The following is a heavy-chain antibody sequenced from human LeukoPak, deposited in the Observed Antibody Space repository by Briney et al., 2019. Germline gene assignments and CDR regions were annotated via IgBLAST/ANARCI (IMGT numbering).Heavy chain of an antibody. Sequence: PSETLSLTCAAYGGSFSGYYWSWIRQPPGKGLEWIGEINHSGSTNYNPSLRSRVTISVDTSKNQLSLKLSSVTAADTAVYYCARGTPDYGDIDYWGQGTLVTVSS. D-gene: IGHD4-17*01. V-gene: IGHV4-34*01. CDR3: ARGTPDYGDIDY. CDR1: GGSFSGYY. J-gene: IGHJ4*02. CDR2: INHSGST.